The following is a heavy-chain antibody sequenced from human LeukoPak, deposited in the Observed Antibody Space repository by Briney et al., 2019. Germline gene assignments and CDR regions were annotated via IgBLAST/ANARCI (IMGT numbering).Heavy chain of an antibody. CDR1: GFTFSSYA. Sequence: GGALRLSCAASGFTFSSYAMTWVRQAPGKGLEWVSGISTSGDSTYYAHSVKGRFTISRDNSKNTLYLQMNSLRAEDTAVYFCAKAVSNWNDAPFDYWGQGTLVTVSS. D-gene: IGHD1-1*01. J-gene: IGHJ4*02. CDR3: AKAVSNWNDAPFDY. CDR2: ISTSGDST. V-gene: IGHV3-23*01.